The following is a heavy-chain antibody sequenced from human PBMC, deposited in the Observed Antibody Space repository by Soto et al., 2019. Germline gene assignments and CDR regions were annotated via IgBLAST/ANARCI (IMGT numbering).Heavy chain of an antibody. CDR2: ISSSSSTI. V-gene: IGHV3-48*01. J-gene: IGHJ6*03. CDR3: ARDNTGYYYYYYMDV. CDR1: GFTLSSYS. D-gene: IGHD3-10*01. Sequence: EVQLVESGGGLVQPGGSLRLSCAASGFTLSSYSMNWVRQAPGKGLEWVSYISSSSSTIYYADSVKGRFTISRDNAKNSLYLQMNSLRAEDTAVYYCARDNTGYYYYYYMDVWGKGTTVTVSS.